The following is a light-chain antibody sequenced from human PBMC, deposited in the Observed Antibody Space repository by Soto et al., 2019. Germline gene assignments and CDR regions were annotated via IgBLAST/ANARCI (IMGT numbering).Light chain of an antibody. CDR3: QQYNAYRT. J-gene: IGKJ1*01. Sequence: DMPLTQSPSTLSASVGDRVTITCRASQSINSWLAWYQQKPGKAPKLLIYKVSNLESGVPSRFSGSGSGTEFTLTISSLQPDDFATYYCQQYNAYRTFGQGTKVDIK. CDR2: KVS. V-gene: IGKV1-5*03. CDR1: QSINSW.